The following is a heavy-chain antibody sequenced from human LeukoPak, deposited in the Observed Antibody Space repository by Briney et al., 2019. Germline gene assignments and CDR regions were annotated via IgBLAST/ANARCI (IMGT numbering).Heavy chain of an antibody. Sequence: SGTLSLTCTVSGDSISNYYWSWIRQPPGEGLEWIGYFYYTGSTNYNPSLKSRVTISVDTSKNQFSLKLSSVTAADTAVYYCARASGVLRFLDRLGALDIWGQGTMVTVSS. CDR3: ARASGVLRFLDRLGALDI. CDR2: FYYTGST. D-gene: IGHD3-3*01. J-gene: IGHJ3*02. CDR1: GDSISNYY. V-gene: IGHV4-59*01.